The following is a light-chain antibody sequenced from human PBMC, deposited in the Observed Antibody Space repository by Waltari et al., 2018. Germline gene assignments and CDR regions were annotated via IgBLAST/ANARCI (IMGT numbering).Light chain of an antibody. CDR1: QTISTS. CDR2: DAS. J-gene: IGKJ4*01. CDR3: QQRYTWPLA. V-gene: IGKV3-11*01. Sequence: IVLTQSPATLSFSPGQSAALSCRASQTISTSLAWYQQKPGQPPRLVIYDASNRATDIPARFSGSGSETDCYLTISSLEAEDFAVYYCQQRYTWPLAFGGGTTVEIK.